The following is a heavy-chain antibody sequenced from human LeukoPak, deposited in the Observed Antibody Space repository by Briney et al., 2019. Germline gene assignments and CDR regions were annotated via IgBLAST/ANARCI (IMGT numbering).Heavy chain of an antibody. CDR2: ISSSSSYI. CDR3: ARDLAVAARYFDY. CDR1: GFTFSSYS. J-gene: IGHJ4*02. D-gene: IGHD6-19*01. V-gene: IGHV3-21*01. Sequence: GSLRLSCAASGFTFSSYSMNWVRQAPGKGLEWVSSISSSSSYIYYADSVKGRFTISRDNAKNSLYLQMNSLRAEDTAVYYCARDLAVAARYFDYWGQGTLVTVSS.